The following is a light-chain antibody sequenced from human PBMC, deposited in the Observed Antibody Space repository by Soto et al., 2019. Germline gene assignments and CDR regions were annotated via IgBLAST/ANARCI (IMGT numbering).Light chain of an antibody. V-gene: IGLV2-14*01. Sequence: QSALTQPASVSGSPGQSITISCTGSPSDVGAYNYVSWYQQHPDKAPKLMIFEVTNRPSGVSNRFSGSKSGNTASLTISGLQADDEADYYCSSYTSSITRVFGTGTKVTVL. J-gene: IGLJ1*01. CDR3: SSYTSSITRV. CDR1: PSDVGAYNY. CDR2: EVT.